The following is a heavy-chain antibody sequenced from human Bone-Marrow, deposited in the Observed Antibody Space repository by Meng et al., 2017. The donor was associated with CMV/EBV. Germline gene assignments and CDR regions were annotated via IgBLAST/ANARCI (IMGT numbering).Heavy chain of an antibody. CDR1: GYTFTSYG. D-gene: IGHD2-2*02. CDR2: ISAYNGNT. V-gene: IGHV1-18*01. CDR3: ARGPVLDIVVVPAAIDYYGMDV. J-gene: IGHJ6*04. Sequence: ASVKVSCKASGYTFTSYGISWVRQAPGQGLEWMGWISAYNGNTNYAQKFQGRVTMTTDTSTSTAYMELRSLRSDDTAVYYCARGPVLDIVVVPAAIDYYGMDVWGEATTVTFSS.